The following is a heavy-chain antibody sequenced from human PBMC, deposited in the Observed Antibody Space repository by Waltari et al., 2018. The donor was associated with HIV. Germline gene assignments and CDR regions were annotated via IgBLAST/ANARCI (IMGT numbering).Heavy chain of an antibody. Sequence: VHMLASGVDLVPPGGSLRLPCAASGLNFATPRRGWARQAPGKGLEWMSAITSSGGRTYYAESVKGRFIISRDNSKKTVTLQLKNLRLGDTAMYYCATCNIGSGWYLKSPIRIWGQGTLVTVS. J-gene: IGHJ4*02. CDR1: GLNFATPR. V-gene: IGHV3-23*01. CDR3: ATCNIGSGWYLKSPIRI. CDR2: ITSSGGRT. D-gene: IGHD6-19*01.